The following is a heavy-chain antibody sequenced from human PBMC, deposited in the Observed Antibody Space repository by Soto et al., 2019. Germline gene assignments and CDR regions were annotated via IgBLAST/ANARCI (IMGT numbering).Heavy chain of an antibody. D-gene: IGHD3-16*01. CDR1: GFTFSSDW. Sequence: GGSLRLSCAASGFTFSSDWMSWVRQAPGKGLEWVANIKQDGSEKYYVDSVKGRFTISRDNAKNSLYLQMNSLRAEDTAVYYCARTPYNFDYWGQGTLVTVSS. V-gene: IGHV3-7*01. CDR3: ARTPYNFDY. J-gene: IGHJ4*02. CDR2: IKQDGSEK.